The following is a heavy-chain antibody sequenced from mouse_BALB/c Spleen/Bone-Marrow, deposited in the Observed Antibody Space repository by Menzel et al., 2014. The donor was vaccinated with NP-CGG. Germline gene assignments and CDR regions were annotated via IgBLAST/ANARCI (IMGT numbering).Heavy chain of an antibody. Sequence: QVHVKQSGAELVRPGASVKLSCKASGYSFTSYWMNWVKQRPGQGLEWIGMIRPSDTETRLNQRFKDKATLTVDKSSSTAYMQLSSPTSEDSAVYYCARLEGNYGSTFAYWGQGTLVTVSA. D-gene: IGHD1-1*01. V-gene: IGHV1-61*01. CDR1: GYSFTSYW. CDR2: IRPSDTET. CDR3: ARLEGNYGSTFAY. J-gene: IGHJ3*01.